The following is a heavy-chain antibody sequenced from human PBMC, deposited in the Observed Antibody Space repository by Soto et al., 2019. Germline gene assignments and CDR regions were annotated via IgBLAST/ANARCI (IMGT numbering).Heavy chain of an antibody. Sequence: ASVKVSCKASGYTFTSYGMNWVRQAPGRGLEWMGWINPGNGNTKYSQKFQGRVIIERDTSASTAYMELSSLRSEDTAVYYCAREYYYENSGYYFLDYWGQGTLVTVSS. CDR3: AREYYYENSGYYFLDY. CDR2: INPGNGNT. CDR1: GYTFTSYG. J-gene: IGHJ4*02. V-gene: IGHV1-3*01. D-gene: IGHD3-22*01.